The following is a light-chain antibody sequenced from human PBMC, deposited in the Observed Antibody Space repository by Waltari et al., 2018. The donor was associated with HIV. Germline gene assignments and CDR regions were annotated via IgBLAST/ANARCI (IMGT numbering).Light chain of an antibody. J-gene: IGLJ2*01. V-gene: IGLV2-14*03. Sequence: QSALTQPASLSGSPGQSITIPCDGTSNDVGGYHYVSWYQQHPGKAPKLMICDVNNRPSGVSSRFSGSKSGNTAYLTISGLQAEDEADYYCSSYTSSITLVFGGGTKVTVL. CDR3: SSYTSSITLV. CDR1: SNDVGGYHY. CDR2: DVN.